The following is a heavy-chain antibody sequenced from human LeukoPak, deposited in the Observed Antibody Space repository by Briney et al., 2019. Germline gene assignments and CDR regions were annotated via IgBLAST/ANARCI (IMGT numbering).Heavy chain of an antibody. CDR2: IIPIFGTA. CDR3: ARLAFYDFWSGYLDS. CDR1: GGTFNSYA. D-gene: IGHD3-3*01. Sequence: ASVKVSCKASGGTFNSYAISWVRQAPGQGLEWMGGIIPIFGTAKYAQKFQGRVTMTTDTSTSTAYMELRSLRSDDTAVYYCARLAFYDFWSGYLDSWGQGTLVTVSS. J-gene: IGHJ4*02. V-gene: IGHV1-69*05.